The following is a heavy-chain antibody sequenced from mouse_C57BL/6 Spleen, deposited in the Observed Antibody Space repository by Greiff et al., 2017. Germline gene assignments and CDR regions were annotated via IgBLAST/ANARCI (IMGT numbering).Heavy chain of an antibody. Sequence: VQLQEPGPELVKPGASVKISCKASGYAFRSSWMNWVKQRPGKGLEWIGRIYPGDGDNNYNGKFKGKATLAADKSSSTAYMQLSSLTSEVSAVYLCARREEGDGNYEVYAMDYWGQGTSVTVSS. D-gene: IGHD2-1*01. CDR1: GYAFRSSW. CDR3: ARREEGDGNYEVYAMDY. CDR2: IYPGDGDN. J-gene: IGHJ4*01. V-gene: IGHV1-82*01.